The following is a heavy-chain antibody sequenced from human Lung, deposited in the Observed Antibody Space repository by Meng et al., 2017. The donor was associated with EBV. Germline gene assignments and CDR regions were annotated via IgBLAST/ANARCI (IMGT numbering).Heavy chain of an antibody. D-gene: IGHD6-6*01. V-gene: IGHV4-30-4*01. J-gene: IGHJ5*02. CDR2: IYDSGST. Sequence: QWQLQESATGLVKPSQTLSLPCTFSGGSISSGDYYWSWIRQPPGKGLEWIGYIYDSGSTSYNPSLMSRVTISVDTSRNQFSLKLTSVTAADTAVYYCAREYSSSSGLPGPWGQGTLVTVAS. CDR1: GGSISSGDYY. CDR3: AREYSSSSGLPGP.